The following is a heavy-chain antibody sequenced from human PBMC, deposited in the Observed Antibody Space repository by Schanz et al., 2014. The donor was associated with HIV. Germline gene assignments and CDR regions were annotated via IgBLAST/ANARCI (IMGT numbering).Heavy chain of an antibody. CDR1: GFTFSSYA. Sequence: EVQLLESGGGLVQPGGSLRLSCAASGFTFSSYAMSWVRQAPGKGLEWVSTISGSGDRTYYAESVRGRVTISRDNSKNILYLQMSNLRAEDTAVYYCAKPEYDSRGNSQSHFDSWGQGTLVTVSS. V-gene: IGHV3-23*01. CDR3: AKPEYDSRGNSQSHFDS. J-gene: IGHJ4*02. D-gene: IGHD3-22*01. CDR2: ISGSGDRT.